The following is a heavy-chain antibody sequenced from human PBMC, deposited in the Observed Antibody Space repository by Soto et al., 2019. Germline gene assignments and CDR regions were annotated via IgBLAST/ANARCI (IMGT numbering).Heavy chain of an antibody. CDR3: AKKQWGWIVATIGMDV. CDR1: GFTFSSYA. D-gene: IGHD5-12*01. J-gene: IGHJ6*04. V-gene: IGHV3-23*01. CDR2: ISGSGGST. Sequence: EVQLLESGGGLVQPGGSLRLSCAASGFTFSSYAMSWVRQAPGKGLEWVSAISGSGGSTYYADSVKGRFTISRDNSKNTLYLQMNSLRAEDTAVYYCAKKQWGWIVATIGMDVWGKGTTVTVSS.